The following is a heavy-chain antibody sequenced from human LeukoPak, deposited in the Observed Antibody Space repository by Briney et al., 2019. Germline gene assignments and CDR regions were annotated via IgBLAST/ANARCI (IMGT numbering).Heavy chain of an antibody. Sequence: ASVTVSCKPSGYTFTTCDINWVRQAPGQGLEWLGWMNPNSGNTGYAQSFQGRVTMTRDTSISTAYMELSNLRSEDTAIYYCTRGSSGRRDYWGQGTLVTVSS. CDR3: TRGSSGRRDY. J-gene: IGHJ4*02. CDR1: GYTFTTCD. CDR2: MNPNSGNT. V-gene: IGHV1-8*01. D-gene: IGHD6-19*01.